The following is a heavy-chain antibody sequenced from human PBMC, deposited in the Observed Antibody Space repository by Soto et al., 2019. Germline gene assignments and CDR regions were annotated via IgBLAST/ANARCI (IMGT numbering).Heavy chain of an antibody. D-gene: IGHD4-17*01. J-gene: IGHJ5*02. CDR3: ARELNTVTYNWFDP. V-gene: IGHV4-59*12. Sequence: SETLSLTCTVSGGSISSYYWSWIRQPPGKGLEWIGYIYYSGSTNYNPSLKSRVTISVDTSKNQFSLKLSSVTTADTAVYYCARELNTVTYNWFDPWGQGTLVTVSS. CDR1: GGSISSYY. CDR2: IYYSGST.